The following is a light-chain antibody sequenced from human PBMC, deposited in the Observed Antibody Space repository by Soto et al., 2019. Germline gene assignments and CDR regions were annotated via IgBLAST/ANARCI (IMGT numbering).Light chain of an antibody. V-gene: IGKV1-33*01. CDR3: QQYDTYYT. J-gene: IGKJ2*01. Sequence: DIQMTQSPSSLSASVVDRVTITCQASQDISNYLNWYQQKPGKAPKLLIYDASNLETGVPSRFSGSGSGTDFTLTISSLQPEDFATYFCQQYDTYYTFGQGTKVDIK. CDR2: DAS. CDR1: QDISNY.